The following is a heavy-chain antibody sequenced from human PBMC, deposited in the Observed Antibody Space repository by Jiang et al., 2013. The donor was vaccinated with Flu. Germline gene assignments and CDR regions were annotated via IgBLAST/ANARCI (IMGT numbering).Heavy chain of an antibody. CDR3: ARDWEGTVTTAGEGPTRGRFWFDP. D-gene: IGHD4-17*01. CDR1: GGTFSSYA. J-gene: IGHJ5*02. V-gene: IGHV1-69*04. Sequence: AEVKKPGSSVKVSCKASGGTFSSYAISWVRQAPGQGLEWMGGIIPILGIANYAQKFQGRVTITADKSTSTAYMELSSLRSEDTAVYYCARDWEGTVTTAGEGPTRGRFWFDPWGPGTLVTVSS. CDR2: IIPILGIA.